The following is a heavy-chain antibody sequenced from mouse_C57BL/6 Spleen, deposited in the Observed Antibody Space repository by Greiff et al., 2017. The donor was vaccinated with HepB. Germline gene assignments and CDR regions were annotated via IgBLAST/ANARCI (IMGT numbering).Heavy chain of an antibody. CDR3: AREQRAGGFAY. CDR1: GFTFSDYY. J-gene: IGHJ3*01. V-gene: IGHV5-16*01. Sequence: EVQLVESEGGLVQPGSSMKLSCTASGFTFSDYYMAWVRQVPEKGLEWVANINYDGSSTYYLDSLKSRFIISRDNAKNILYLQMSSLKSEDTATYYCAREQRAGGFAYWGQGTLVTVSA. CDR2: INYDGSST. D-gene: IGHD3-3*01.